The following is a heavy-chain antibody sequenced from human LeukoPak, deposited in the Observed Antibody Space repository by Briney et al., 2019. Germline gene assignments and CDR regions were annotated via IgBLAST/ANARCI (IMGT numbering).Heavy chain of an antibody. CDR3: ARDASAYY. Sequence: GRSLRLSCAASGFTFSTYAMHWVRQAPGKGLEWVAVISYDGSSKYYADSVKGRFTISRDNSKNTLYLQMNSLRAEDTAVYYCARDASAYYWGQGTLVTVSS. J-gene: IGHJ4*02. CDR1: GFTFSTYA. CDR2: ISYDGSSK. D-gene: IGHD3-3*01. V-gene: IGHV3-30*04.